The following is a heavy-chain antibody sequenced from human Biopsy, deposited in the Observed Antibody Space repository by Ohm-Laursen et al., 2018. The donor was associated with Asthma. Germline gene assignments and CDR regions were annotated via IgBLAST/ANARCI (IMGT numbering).Heavy chain of an antibody. CDR1: GGTFSNFA. V-gene: IGHV1-69*01. CDR3: ARCQVGYSSGWSLLLKKIYYSGMDV. CDR2: IMTVFGTT. D-gene: IGHD6-19*01. Sequence: SSVKVSCRAPGGTFSNFAISWVRQAPGQGLEWLGGIMTVFGTTNYAQKFQGRVTITADESTSTAYMEVTSLRSGDTAIYYCARCQVGYSSGWSLLLKKIYYSGMDVWGQGTAVTVSS. J-gene: IGHJ6*02.